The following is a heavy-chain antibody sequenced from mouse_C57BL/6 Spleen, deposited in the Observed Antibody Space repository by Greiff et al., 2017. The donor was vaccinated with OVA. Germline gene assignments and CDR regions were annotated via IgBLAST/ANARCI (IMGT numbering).Heavy chain of an antibody. Sequence: EVMLVESGGGLVKPGGSLKLSCAASGFTFSDSGMHWVRQAPEKGLEWVAYISSGSSTIYYADTVKGRFTISRDNAKKTLFLQMTSLRSEDTAMYYCATSAYYSNYPFAYWGQGTLVTVSA. CDR3: ATSAYYSNYPFAY. V-gene: IGHV5-17*01. CDR2: ISSGSSTI. CDR1: GFTFSDSG. J-gene: IGHJ3*01. D-gene: IGHD2-5*01.